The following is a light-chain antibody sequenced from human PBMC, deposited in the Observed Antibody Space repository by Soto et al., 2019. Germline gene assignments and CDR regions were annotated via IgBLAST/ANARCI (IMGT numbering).Light chain of an antibody. V-gene: IGKV3-20*01. Sequence: LTMSASALSLSQGETATLFCRASQSVHDRYLAWYQQKPGQAPSLLIYDTSTRATGVPDRFSGSGSGTDFALTISRVEPEDFAIYFCQQYGSSPGTFGQGTKV. CDR3: QQYGSSPGT. J-gene: IGKJ1*01. CDR2: DTS. CDR1: QSVHDRY.